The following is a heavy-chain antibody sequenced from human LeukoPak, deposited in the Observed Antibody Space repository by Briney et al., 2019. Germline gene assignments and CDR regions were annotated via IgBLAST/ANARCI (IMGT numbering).Heavy chain of an antibody. CDR1: GFTVSSNY. CDR3: AKVVASGWYVFDY. D-gene: IGHD6-19*01. CDR2: IYSGGST. J-gene: IGHJ4*02. V-gene: IGHV3-53*01. Sequence: GGSLRLSCAASGFTVSSNYMSWVRQAPGKGLEWVSVIYSGGSTYYADSVKGRFTISRDNSKNTLYLQMNSLRAEDTAVYYCAKVVASGWYVFDYWGQGTLVTVSS.